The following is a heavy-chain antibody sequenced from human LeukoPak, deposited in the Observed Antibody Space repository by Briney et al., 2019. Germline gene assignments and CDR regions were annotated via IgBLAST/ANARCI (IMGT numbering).Heavy chain of an antibody. V-gene: IGHV1-8*01. CDR2: MNPNSGNT. D-gene: IGHD7-27*01. J-gene: IGHJ6*03. Sequence: GASVKVSCKASGYTFTSYDINWVRQATGQGLEWMGWMNPNSGNTGYAQKFQGRVTMTRNTSISTAYMELSSLRSEDTAVYYCARVSSPLGDYYYYYMDVWGKGTTVTISS. CDR1: GYTFTSYD. CDR3: ARVSSPLGDYYYYYMDV.